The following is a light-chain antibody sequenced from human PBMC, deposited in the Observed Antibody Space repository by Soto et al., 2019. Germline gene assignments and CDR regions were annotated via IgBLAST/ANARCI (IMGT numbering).Light chain of an antibody. CDR3: QHRGTWPWLT. CDR1: QSVNNY. J-gene: IGKJ4*01. CDR2: DAS. V-gene: IGKV3-11*01. Sequence: ELVLQQSPGTLSLSPGERATLSCRASQSVNNYLAWYQQKPGQPPRLLIYDASNKATGIPPWFSGIGSATDLTLTMSSLEPEDSAVYYCQHRGTWPWLTIGRGTRVEI.